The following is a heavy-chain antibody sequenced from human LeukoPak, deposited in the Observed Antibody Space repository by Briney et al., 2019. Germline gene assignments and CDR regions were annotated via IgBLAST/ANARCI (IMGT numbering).Heavy chain of an antibody. Sequence: GASVKVSCKASGYTFTGYYLHWARQAPGQGLEWMGWINPTSGGTNYAQKFQGRVTMARDTSSSTAYMDLSRLRSDDTAVYYCARGEITLFEVLTGIHFDYWGQGTLVTVSS. CDR1: GYTFTGYY. V-gene: IGHV1-2*02. J-gene: IGHJ4*02. CDR3: ARGEITLFEVLTGIHFDY. D-gene: IGHD3-3*01. CDR2: INPTSGGT.